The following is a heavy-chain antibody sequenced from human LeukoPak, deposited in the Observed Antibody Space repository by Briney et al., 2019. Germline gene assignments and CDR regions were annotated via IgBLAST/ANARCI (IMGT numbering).Heavy chain of an antibody. J-gene: IGHJ6*02. CDR1: GFTFSSYS. V-gene: IGHV3-48*01. CDR3: ARGADIVVNYYYCMDV. Sequence: PGGSLRLSCAASGFTFSSYSMNWVRQAPGKGLEWVSYISSSSSTIYYADSVKGRFTISRDNAKNSLYLQMNSLRAEDTAVYYCARGADIVVNYYYCMDVWGQGTTVTVSS. CDR2: ISSSSSTI. D-gene: IGHD2-2*01.